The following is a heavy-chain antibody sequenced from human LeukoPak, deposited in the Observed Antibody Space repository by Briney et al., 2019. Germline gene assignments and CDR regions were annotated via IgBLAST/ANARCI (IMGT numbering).Heavy chain of an antibody. CDR3: AREVYYYDSSGYYSPYFDY. J-gene: IGHJ4*02. Sequence: GGSLRLSCAASEFTLSTYSMNWVRQAPGKGLKWVSSISYGSRYMHYVDSVKGRFTISRDNSKNTLYLQMNSLRAEDTAVYYCAREVYYYDSSGYYSPYFDYWGQGTLVTVSS. CDR2: ISYGSRYM. CDR1: EFTLSTYS. D-gene: IGHD3-22*01. V-gene: IGHV3-21*04.